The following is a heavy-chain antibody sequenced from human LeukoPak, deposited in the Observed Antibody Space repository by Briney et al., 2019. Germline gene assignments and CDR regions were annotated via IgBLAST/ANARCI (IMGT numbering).Heavy chain of an antibody. CDR1: GFIFRNFA. CDR2: MWTDRSDK. D-gene: IGHD3-10*01. Sequence: GRSLRLSCAASGFIFRNFAMQWVRQAPGKGLEWVGVMWTDRSDKYYADSVKGRFTISRDNSRNALYLQMNSLRAEDTAVYYCARGPYYNPSDAFDLWGQGTVVTVFS. CDR3: ARGPYYNPSDAFDL. J-gene: IGHJ3*01. V-gene: IGHV3-33*01.